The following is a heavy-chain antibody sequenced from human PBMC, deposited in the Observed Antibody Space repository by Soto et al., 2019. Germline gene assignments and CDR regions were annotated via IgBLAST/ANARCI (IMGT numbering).Heavy chain of an antibody. V-gene: IGHV4-31*03. Sequence: SETLSLTCRLSGYSINGGDFYWNWIRQHPGKGLEWIGSIHYRGATYYNPSLQSRLAISIDTSKSQFSLKLTSMTAADTAVYYCAREGGSYDSGGYLIRGAFDIWGQGTLVTVSS. CDR3: AREGGSYDSGGYLIRGAFDI. D-gene: IGHD3-22*01. CDR1: GYSINGGDFY. CDR2: IHYRGAT. J-gene: IGHJ3*02.